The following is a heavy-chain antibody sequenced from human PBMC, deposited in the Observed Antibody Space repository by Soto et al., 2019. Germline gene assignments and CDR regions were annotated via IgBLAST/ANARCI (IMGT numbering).Heavy chain of an antibody. CDR3: ASPYCSGGSCHPLDYYYYMDV. Sequence: EVQLVESGGGLVKPGGSLRLSCAASGFTFSSYSMNWVRQAPGKGLEWVSSISSSSSYIYYADSVKGGFTISRDNVKNSVYLQMNSLRAEDTAVYYCASPYCSGGSCHPLDYYYYMDVWGKGTTVTVSS. CDR2: ISSSSSYI. D-gene: IGHD2-15*01. CDR1: GFTFSSYS. V-gene: IGHV3-21*01. J-gene: IGHJ6*03.